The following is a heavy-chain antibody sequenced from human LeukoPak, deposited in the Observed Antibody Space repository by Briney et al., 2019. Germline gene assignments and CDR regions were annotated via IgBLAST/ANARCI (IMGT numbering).Heavy chain of an antibody. CDR2: IYYSGST. CDR3: ARFLLRLNQYYFDY. D-gene: IGHD1-14*01. J-gene: IGHJ4*02. CDR1: GGSISSSSYY. Sequence: SETLPLTCTVSGGSISSSSYYWGWIRQPPGKGLEWIGSIYYSGSTYYNPSLKSRVTISVDTSKNQFSLKLSSVTAADTAVYYCARFLLRLNQYYFDYWGQGTLVTVSS. V-gene: IGHV4-39*01.